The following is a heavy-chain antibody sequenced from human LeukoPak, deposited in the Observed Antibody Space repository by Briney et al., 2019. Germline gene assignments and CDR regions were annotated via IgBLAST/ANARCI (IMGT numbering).Heavy chain of an antibody. CDR1: GFTVSSNY. D-gene: IGHD2-8*01. Sequence: GGSLRLSCAASGFTVSSNYMSWVRQAPGKGLEWVSVIYSGGSTYYADSVKGRFTISRDNSKNTLYLQMNSLRADDTAVYFCARDGSPDCTNGICYTRFLYYFDYWGQGTLVTVSS. J-gene: IGHJ4*02. V-gene: IGHV3-53*05. CDR2: IYSGGST. CDR3: ARDGSPDCTNGICYTRFLYYFDY.